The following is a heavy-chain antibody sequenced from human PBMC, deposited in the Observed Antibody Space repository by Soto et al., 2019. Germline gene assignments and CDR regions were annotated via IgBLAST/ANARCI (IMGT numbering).Heavy chain of an antibody. CDR2: ISSSSSYI. CDR1: GFTFSSYS. J-gene: IGHJ6*02. CDR3: ARAYYDFWSGDQNYGMDV. V-gene: IGHV3-21*01. D-gene: IGHD3-3*01. Sequence: PGGSLRLSCAASGFTFSSYSMNWVRQAPGKGLEWVSSISSSSSYIYYADSVKGRFTISRDNAKNSLYLQMNSLRAEDTAVYYCARAYYDFWSGDQNYGMDVWGQGTTVTVSS.